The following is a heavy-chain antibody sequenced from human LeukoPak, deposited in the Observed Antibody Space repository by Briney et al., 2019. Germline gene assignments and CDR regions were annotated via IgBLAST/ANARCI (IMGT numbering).Heavy chain of an antibody. Sequence: GGSLRLSCAASGFTFSSYAMSWVRQAPGKGLVWVSRINSDGSSTSYADSVKGRFTISRDNAKNTLYLQMNSLRAEDMAVYYCARDPRDGYNTFFDYWGQGTLVTVSS. CDR1: GFTFSSYA. CDR2: INSDGSST. D-gene: IGHD5-24*01. V-gene: IGHV3-74*01. CDR3: ARDPRDGYNTFFDY. J-gene: IGHJ4*02.